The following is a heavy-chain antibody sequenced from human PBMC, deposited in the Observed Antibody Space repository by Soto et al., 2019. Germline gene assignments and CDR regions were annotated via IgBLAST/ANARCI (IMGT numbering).Heavy chain of an antibody. V-gene: IGHV1-8*01. J-gene: IGHJ4*02. Sequence: QVQLVQSGAEVRKPGASVKVSCKASGYTFNTYDINWVRQAPGQGPEWRGRVSPSSGNTGYAQKFQGRLTMTRNTSISTAYMELSSLTSEDTAVYYCASWAGYSKWGQGTLVIVSS. D-gene: IGHD3-9*01. CDR1: GYTFNTYD. CDR3: ASWAGYSK. CDR2: VSPSSGNT.